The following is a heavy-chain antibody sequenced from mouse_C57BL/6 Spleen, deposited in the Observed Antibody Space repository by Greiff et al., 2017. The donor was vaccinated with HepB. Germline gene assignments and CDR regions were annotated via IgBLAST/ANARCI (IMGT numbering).Heavy chain of an antibody. Sequence: EVNVVESGGGLVKPGGSLKLSCAASGFTFSDYGMHWVRQAPEKGLEWVAYISSGSSTIYYADTVKGRFTISRDNAKNTLFLQMTSLRSEDTAMYYCASPLITTVVATGAMDYWGQGTSVTVSS. J-gene: IGHJ4*01. V-gene: IGHV5-17*01. CDR2: ISSGSSTI. D-gene: IGHD1-1*01. CDR3: ASPLITTVVATGAMDY. CDR1: GFTFSDYG.